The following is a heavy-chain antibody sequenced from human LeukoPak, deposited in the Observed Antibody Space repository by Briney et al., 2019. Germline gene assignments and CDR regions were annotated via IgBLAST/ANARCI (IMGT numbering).Heavy chain of an antibody. D-gene: IGHD2-2*01. CDR2: ISNGGST. J-gene: IGHJ4*02. V-gene: IGHV3-64*02. Sequence: GGSLRLSCAASGFIFSSYAMHWVRQAPGKGLEYVSAISNGGSTYYADSVKGRFNISRDNSKNTLYLQMGSLRAEDMAVYYCARVYCSSTNCPLDYWGQGTLVTVSS. CDR3: ARVYCSSTNCPLDY. CDR1: GFIFSSYA.